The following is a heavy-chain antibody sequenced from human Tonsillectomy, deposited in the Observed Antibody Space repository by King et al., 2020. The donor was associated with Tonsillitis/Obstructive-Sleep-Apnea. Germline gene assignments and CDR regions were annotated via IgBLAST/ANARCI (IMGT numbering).Heavy chain of an antibody. J-gene: IGHJ4*02. CDR3: ARDSMSHYYDSSAYYTFDY. Sequence: VQLVESDAEVKRPGASVRVSCKASGYTFTSYGISWVRQAPGQGLEWMGWISPYNGDTNFAQKLQGRVTMTTGTSTSTAYMELRSLSSDDTAVYYCARDSMSHYYDSSAYYTFDYWGQGTLVTVAS. CDR2: ISPYNGDT. V-gene: IGHV1-18*01. D-gene: IGHD3-22*01. CDR1: GYTFTSYG.